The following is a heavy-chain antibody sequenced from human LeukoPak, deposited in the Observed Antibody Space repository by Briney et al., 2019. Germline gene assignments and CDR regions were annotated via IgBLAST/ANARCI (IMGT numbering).Heavy chain of an antibody. D-gene: IGHD6-13*01. J-gene: IGHJ2*01. CDR2: ISGSGGST. V-gene: IGHV3-23*01. CDR3: AKEGVYSSSWYGNWYFDL. CDR1: GFTFISYA. Sequence: GGSLRLSCAASGFTFISYAISWVRPAPGRGLEWVSAISGSGGSTYYADSVKGRLTISRDTSKNTLYLQMNRLRAENTAVYYCAKEGVYSSSWYGNWYFDLWGRGTLVTVSS.